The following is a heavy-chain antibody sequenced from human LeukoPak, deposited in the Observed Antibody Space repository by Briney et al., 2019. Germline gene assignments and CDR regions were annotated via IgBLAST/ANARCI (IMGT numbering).Heavy chain of an antibody. Sequence: GGSLRLSCAASGFTVSSYGMTWVRQAPGKGLEWVSAFSATDGSAQYAESVKGRFTISRDNSKNSLYQQMNSLRDEDTAVYYCAKARIASAGTGAFDVWGQGTMVTVSS. D-gene: IGHD6-13*01. CDR2: FSATDGSA. CDR1: GFTVSSYG. J-gene: IGHJ3*01. V-gene: IGHV3-23*01. CDR3: AKARIASAGTGAFDV.